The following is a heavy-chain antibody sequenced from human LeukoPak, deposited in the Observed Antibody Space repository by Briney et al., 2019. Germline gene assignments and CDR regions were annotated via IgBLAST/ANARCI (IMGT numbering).Heavy chain of an antibody. D-gene: IGHD1-26*01. V-gene: IGHV4-4*02. Sequence: SETLSLTCGVSGGSISSTNWWSWVRQPPGQGLEWIGEISLSGVTNYNPSLKSRVTMSLDRSKNHLSLTLASVTAADTAVYYCSRESGAFSPFGYWGQGTLATVSS. J-gene: IGHJ4*02. CDR1: GGSISSTNW. CDR2: ISLSGVT. CDR3: SRESGAFSPFGY.